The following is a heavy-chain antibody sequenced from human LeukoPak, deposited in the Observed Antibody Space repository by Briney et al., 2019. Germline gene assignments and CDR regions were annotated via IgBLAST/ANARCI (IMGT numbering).Heavy chain of an antibody. CDR3: ARDEYGGKRGFDY. CDR1: GGSISSYY. J-gene: IGHJ4*02. D-gene: IGHD4-17*01. CDR2: IYYSGST. V-gene: IGHV4-59*01. Sequence: PSQTLSLTCTLSGGSISSYYWSWIRQPPGKGLEWIGYIYYSGSTNYNPSLKSRATISVDTSKNQFSLKLSSVTAADTAVYYCARDEYGGKRGFDYWGEGTLVTVSS.